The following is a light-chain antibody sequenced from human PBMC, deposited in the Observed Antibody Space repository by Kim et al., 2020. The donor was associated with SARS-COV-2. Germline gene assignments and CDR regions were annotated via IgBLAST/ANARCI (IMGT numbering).Light chain of an antibody. CDR2: AAS. Sequence: ASVGDRVTITCRANQDISNFLAWFQLKPGKVPKRLIYAASSLQSGVPSRFSGSRSGTEFSLTISSLQPEDSATYYCLQHKGYPYTLGQGTKLEI. J-gene: IGKJ2*01. V-gene: IGKV1-17*03. CDR3: LQHKGYPYT. CDR1: QDISNF.